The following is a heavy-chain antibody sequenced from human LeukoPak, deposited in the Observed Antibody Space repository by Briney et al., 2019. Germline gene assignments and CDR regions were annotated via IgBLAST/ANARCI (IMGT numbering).Heavy chain of an antibody. CDR3: SRNPEMEYWFDP. J-gene: IGHJ5*02. V-gene: IGHV3-30*04. CDR1: GFTFSAHS. CDR2: ISYDGKIK. Sequence: GRSLRLSCAASGFTFSAHSVPWVRQAPGKGLEWVAFISYDGKIKYYADSVKGRFTISRDNSKNTLFLQMNSLRTGDTAMYYCSRNPEMEYWFDPWGQGTLVTVSS. D-gene: IGHD3-3*01.